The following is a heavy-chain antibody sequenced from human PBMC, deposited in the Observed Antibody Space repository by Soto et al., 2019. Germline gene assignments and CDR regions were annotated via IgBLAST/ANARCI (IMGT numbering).Heavy chain of an antibody. J-gene: IGHJ4*02. V-gene: IGHV3-7*04. Sequence: EVQLVESGEGLVQPGGSLRLSCVASGFTFSSYWMCWVRQVPGKGLEWVANIKEDGSEIHYVDSVKGRFTISRDNAKNSLYLQMSSLRVEDTAVYHCVRSSGWTGDYWGQGIVVTVSS. CDR3: VRSSGWTGDY. CDR2: IKEDGSEI. CDR1: GFTFSSYW. D-gene: IGHD3-10*01.